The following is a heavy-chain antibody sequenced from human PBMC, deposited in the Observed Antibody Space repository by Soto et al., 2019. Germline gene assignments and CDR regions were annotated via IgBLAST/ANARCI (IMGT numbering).Heavy chain of an antibody. CDR2: ISWNSGSI. CDR3: AKASLAAAGHIFDY. CDR1: GFTCDDYA. J-gene: IGHJ4*02. V-gene: IGHV3-9*01. D-gene: IGHD6-13*01. Sequence: EVQLVESGGGLVQPGRSLRLSCAASGFTCDDYAMHWVRQAPGKGLEWVSGISWNSGSIGYADSVKGRFTISRDNAKNSLYLQMNSLRAEDTALYYSAKASLAAAGHIFDYWGQGTLVTVSS.